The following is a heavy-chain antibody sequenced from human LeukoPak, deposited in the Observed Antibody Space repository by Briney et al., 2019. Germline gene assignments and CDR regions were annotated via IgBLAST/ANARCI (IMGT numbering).Heavy chain of an antibody. D-gene: IGHD6-6*01. CDR3: ARGLVPRLGIAARRSAWFAP. Sequence: SETLSLTCAVYGGSFSGYYWGWIRQPPGKGLEWIGEINHSGSTNYNPSLKSRVTISVDTSKNQFSPKLSSVTAADTAVYYCARGLVPRLGIAARRSAWFAPWGQGTLVTVSS. J-gene: IGHJ5*02. CDR1: GGSFSGYY. CDR2: INHSGST. V-gene: IGHV4-34*01.